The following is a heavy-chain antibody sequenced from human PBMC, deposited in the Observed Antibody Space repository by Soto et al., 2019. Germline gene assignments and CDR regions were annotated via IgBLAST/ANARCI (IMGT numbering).Heavy chain of an antibody. D-gene: IGHD3-9*01. Sequence: SQTLSLTCAISGDSVSSNSAAWNWIRQSPSRGLEWLGRTYYRSKWYNDYAVSVKSRITINPDTSKNQFSLQLNSVTPEDTAVYYCARDYYDILTGFTHYFDYWGQGTLVTVSS. CDR1: GDSVSSNSAA. V-gene: IGHV6-1*01. CDR2: TYYRSKWYN. CDR3: ARDYYDILTGFTHYFDY. J-gene: IGHJ4*02.